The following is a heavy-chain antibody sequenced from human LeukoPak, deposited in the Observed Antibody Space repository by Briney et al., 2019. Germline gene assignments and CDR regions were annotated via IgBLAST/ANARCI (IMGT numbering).Heavy chain of an antibody. J-gene: IGHJ3*02. CDR1: GGSFSGYY. CDR3: ARDYLGGQPLVGDPHDAFDI. V-gene: IGHV4-34*01. D-gene: IGHD2-15*01. CDR2: INHSGST. Sequence: PSETLSLTCAVYGGSFSGYYWSWIRQPPGKGLEWVGEINHSGSTNYNPSLKSRVTISVDTSKNQFSLKLSSVTAEDTAVYYCARDYLGGQPLVGDPHDAFDIWGQGTMVTVSS.